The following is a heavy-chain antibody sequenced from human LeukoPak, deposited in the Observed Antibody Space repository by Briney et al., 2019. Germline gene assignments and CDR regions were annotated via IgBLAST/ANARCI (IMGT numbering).Heavy chain of an antibody. V-gene: IGHV1-18*01. CDR2: ISAYNGNT. CDR1: GYTFTSYG. Sequence: GASVKVSCKASGYTFTSYGISWVRQAPGQGLEWMGWISAYNGNTNYAQKLQGRVTMTTDTSTSTAYMELRSLRSDDTAVYYCAREAGRYYYDSSGPFLYYFDYWGQGTLVTVSS. D-gene: IGHD3-22*01. J-gene: IGHJ4*02. CDR3: AREAGRYYYDSSGPFLYYFDY.